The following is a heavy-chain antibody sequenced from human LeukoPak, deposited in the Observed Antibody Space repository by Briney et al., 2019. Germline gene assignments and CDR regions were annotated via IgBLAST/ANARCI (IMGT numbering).Heavy chain of an antibody. CDR3: ARLIGNYYDSSGYSYGA. CDR1: GGSISSSSYY. J-gene: IGHJ4*02. V-gene: IGHV4-39*01. CDR2: IYYSGST. Sequence: PSETLSLTCTVAGGSISSSSYYWGWIRQPPGKGLEWIGSIYYSGSTYYNPSLKSRVTISVDTSKNQFSLKLSSVTAADTAVYYCARLIGNYYDSSGYSYGAWGQGTLVTVCS. D-gene: IGHD3-22*01.